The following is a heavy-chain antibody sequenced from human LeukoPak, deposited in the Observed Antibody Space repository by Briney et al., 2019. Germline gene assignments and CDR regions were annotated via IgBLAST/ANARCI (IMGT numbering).Heavy chain of an antibody. J-gene: IGHJ4*02. CDR2: ISGSGGST. D-gene: IGHD2-21*02. Sequence: GGSLRLSCAASGFTFSSYAMSWVRQAPGKGLEWVSAISGSGGSTYYADSVKGRFTISRDNSKNTLYLQMNSLRAEDTAVYYCAKDQATVVPAKYYFDYWGQGTLVTVSS. V-gene: IGHV3-23*01. CDR3: AKDQATVVPAKYYFDY. CDR1: GFTFSSYA.